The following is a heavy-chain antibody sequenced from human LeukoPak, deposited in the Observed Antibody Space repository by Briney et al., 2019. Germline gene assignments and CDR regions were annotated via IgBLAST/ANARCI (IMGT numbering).Heavy chain of an antibody. CDR3: VKDISVNYYDSSGYYTPRSGS. D-gene: IGHD3-22*01. CDR2: IRYDGSNK. Sequence: GGSLRLSCAASGFTFSSYGMHWVRQAPGKGLEWVAFIRYDGSNKYYADSVKGRFTISGDNSKNTLYLQMNSLRAEDTAVYYCVKDISVNYYDSSGYYTPRSGSWGQGTLVTVSS. V-gene: IGHV3-30*02. J-gene: IGHJ5*02. CDR1: GFTFSSYG.